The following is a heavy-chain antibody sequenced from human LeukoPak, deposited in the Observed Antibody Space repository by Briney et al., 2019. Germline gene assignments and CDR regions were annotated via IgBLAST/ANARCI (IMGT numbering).Heavy chain of an antibody. CDR3: ARDRVVDY. Sequence: GGSLRLSCAASGFTFSSYAMSWVRQAPGKGLEWVSVIYSGGSTYYADSVKGRFTISRDNSKNTLYLQMNSLRAEDTAVYYCARDRVVDYWGQGTLVTASS. CDR2: IYSGGST. CDR1: GFTFSSYA. V-gene: IGHV3-66*01. J-gene: IGHJ4*02.